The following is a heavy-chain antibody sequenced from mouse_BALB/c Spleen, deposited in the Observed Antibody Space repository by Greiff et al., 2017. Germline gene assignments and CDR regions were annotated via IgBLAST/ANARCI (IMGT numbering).Heavy chain of an antibody. CDR3: AREGNYGDYFDY. D-gene: IGHD2-1*01. J-gene: IGHJ2*01. V-gene: IGHV5-6-5*01. CDR1: GFTFSSYA. CDR2: ISSGGST. Sequence: EVKVVESGGGLVKPGGSLKLSCAASGFTFSSYAMSWVRQTPEKRLEWVASISSGGSTYYPDSVKGRFTISRDNARNILYLQMSSLRSEDTAMYYCAREGNYGDYFDYWGQGTTLTVSS.